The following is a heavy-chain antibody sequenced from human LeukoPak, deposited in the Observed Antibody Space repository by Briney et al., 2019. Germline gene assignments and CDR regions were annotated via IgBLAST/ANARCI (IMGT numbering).Heavy chain of an antibody. V-gene: IGHV1-24*01. D-gene: IGHD3-10*02. Sequence: ASVKVSCKVSGYTLTELSMHWVRQAPGKGLEWMGGFDPEDGETIYAQEFQGRVTMTEDTSTDTAYTELSSLRSEDTAVYYCATVSITLYPGLDYWGQGTLVTVSS. J-gene: IGHJ4*02. CDR3: ATVSITLYPGLDY. CDR2: FDPEDGET. CDR1: GYTLTELS.